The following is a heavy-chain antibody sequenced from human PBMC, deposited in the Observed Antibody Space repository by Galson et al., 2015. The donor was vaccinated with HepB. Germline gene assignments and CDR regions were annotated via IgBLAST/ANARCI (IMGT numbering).Heavy chain of an antibody. CDR1: GGTFSSYA. D-gene: IGHD5-24*01. CDR3: AVERGEGFYMVDAFDI. J-gene: IGHJ3*02. CDR2: IIPILGIA. Sequence: SVKVSCKASGGTFSSYAISWVRQAPGQGLEWMGRIIPILGIANYAQKFQGRVTITADKSTSTAYMELSSLRSEDTAVYYCAVERGEGFYMVDAFDIWGQGTMVTVSS. V-gene: IGHV1-69*04.